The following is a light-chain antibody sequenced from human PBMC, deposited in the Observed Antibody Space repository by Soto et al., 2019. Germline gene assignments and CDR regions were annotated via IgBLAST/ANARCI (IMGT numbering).Light chain of an antibody. CDR3: QQRSNWPKWT. J-gene: IGKJ1*01. V-gene: IGKV3-11*01. Sequence: VMTQTPATLSVSPGERATLSCRASQSVSSNLAWYQQKPGQAPRLFIYGASNRATGIPARFSGSGSGTDFTLTISSLEPEDFAVYYCQQRSNWPKWTFGQGSKVAI. CDR2: GAS. CDR1: QSVSSN.